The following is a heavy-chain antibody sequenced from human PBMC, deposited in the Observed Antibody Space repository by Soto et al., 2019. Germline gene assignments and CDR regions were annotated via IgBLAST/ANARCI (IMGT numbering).Heavy chain of an antibody. CDR3: ARGEGLRWYSFDY. J-gene: IGHJ4*02. CDR1: GYSFTSYW. D-gene: IGHD4-17*01. CDR2: IDPSDSYT. V-gene: IGHV5-10-1*01. Sequence: GESLKISCKGSGYSFTSYWISWVRQMPGEGLEWMGRIDPSDSYTNYSPSFQGHVTISADKSISTAYLQWSSLKASDTAMYYCARGEGLRWYSFDYWGQGTLVTVSS.